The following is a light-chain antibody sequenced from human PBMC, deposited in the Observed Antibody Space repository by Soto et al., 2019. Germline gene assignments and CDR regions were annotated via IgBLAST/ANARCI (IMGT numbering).Light chain of an antibody. CDR3: QQYAVSPIT. J-gene: IGKJ5*01. Sequence: EVVLTQSPGTLSLSPGERATLSCRASQSVNSDLAWYHQKPGQAPRLLISDASNRATGIPDRFSGTGSGTDFTLPLSRLEPGDFSVYYCQQYAVSPITFGQGTRLDIK. CDR2: DAS. V-gene: IGKV3-20*01. CDR1: QSVNSD.